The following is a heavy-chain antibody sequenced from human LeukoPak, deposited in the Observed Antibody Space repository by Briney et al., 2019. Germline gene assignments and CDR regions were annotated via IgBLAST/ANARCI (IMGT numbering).Heavy chain of an antibody. CDR1: GFTFSSNH. V-gene: IGHV3-66*01. D-gene: IGHD1-26*01. CDR2: IYPGGDT. CDR3: ASKVERYFEY. Sequence: GGSLRLSCAASGFTFSSNHMTWVRQAPGKGLEWVSLIYPGGDTYSTDSVKGRFTISRDNSKNTLYLQMNSLRGEDTAVYYCASKVERYFEYWGQGTLVTVSS. J-gene: IGHJ4*02.